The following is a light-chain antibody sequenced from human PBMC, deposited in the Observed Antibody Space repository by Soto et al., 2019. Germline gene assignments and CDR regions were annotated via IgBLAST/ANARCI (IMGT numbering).Light chain of an antibody. CDR1: QSISSN. CDR3: QQYNDWPPIT. V-gene: IGKV3-15*01. J-gene: IGKJ4*01. Sequence: EIVMTQSPATRSVSPGEGATLSCRASQSISSNLAWYQQKPGQAPRLVIFDASTRATGIPDRFTGRGSGTEFTLTISSLQSEDSAVYFCQQYNDWPPITFGGGTKVDI. CDR2: DAS.